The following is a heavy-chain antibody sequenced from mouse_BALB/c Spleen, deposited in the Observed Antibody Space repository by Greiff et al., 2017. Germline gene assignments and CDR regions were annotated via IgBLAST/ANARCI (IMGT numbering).Heavy chain of an antibody. CDR2: IWGDGST. V-gene: IGHV2-6-7*01. CDR3: ARADYDDGYFDY. CDR1: GFSLTGYG. D-gene: IGHD2-4*01. J-gene: IGHJ2*01. Sequence: VMLVESGPGLVAPSQSLSITCTVSGFSLTGYGVNWVRQPPGKGLEWLGMIWGDGSTDYNSALKSRLSISKDNSKSQVFLKMNSLQTDDTAMYYCARADYDDGYFDYWGQGTTLTVSS.